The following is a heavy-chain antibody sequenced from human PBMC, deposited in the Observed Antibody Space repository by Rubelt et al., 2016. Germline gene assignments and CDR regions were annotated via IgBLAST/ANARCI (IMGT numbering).Heavy chain of an antibody. CDR3: ATDLGRGYIYGPLDS. CDR1: GGSISSYY. J-gene: IGHJ4*02. Sequence: QVQLQESGPGLVKPSETLSLTCTVSGGSISSYYWSWIRQPPGKGLEWIGSVYYSGRTSYSPSLKSRVTISVDTSKNQFSLDLTSGTAADTAVHYCATDLGRGYIYGPLDSWGQGTLVTVSS. V-gene: IGHV4-59*12. D-gene: IGHD5-18*01. CDR2: VYYSGRT.